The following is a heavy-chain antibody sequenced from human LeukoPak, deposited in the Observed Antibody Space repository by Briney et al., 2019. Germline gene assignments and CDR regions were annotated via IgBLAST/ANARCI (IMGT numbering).Heavy chain of an antibody. CDR1: GFTFSSYG. J-gene: IGHJ4*02. Sequence: GGSLRLSCAASGFTFSSYGMPWVRQAPGKGLEWVAVISYDGSNKYYADSVKGRFTISRDNSKNTLYLQMNSLRAEDTAVYYCAKPRYYYDSSGDFDYWGQGTLVTVSS. V-gene: IGHV3-30*18. CDR2: ISYDGSNK. CDR3: AKPRYYYDSSGDFDY. D-gene: IGHD3-22*01.